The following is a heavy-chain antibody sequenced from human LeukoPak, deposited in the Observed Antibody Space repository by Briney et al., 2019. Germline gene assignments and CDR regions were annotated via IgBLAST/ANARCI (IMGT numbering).Heavy chain of an antibody. Sequence: SQTLSLNCTVSGGSISSGSYYWSWIRQPAGKGLEWIGRIYTSGSTNYNPSLKSRVTISVDTSTNQFSLKLRSVTAADTAVYYCASIGLLQYFDYWGQGTLVTVSS. CDR2: IYTSGST. CDR1: GGSISSGSYY. CDR3: ASIGLLQYFDY. J-gene: IGHJ4*02. D-gene: IGHD3-22*01. V-gene: IGHV4-61*02.